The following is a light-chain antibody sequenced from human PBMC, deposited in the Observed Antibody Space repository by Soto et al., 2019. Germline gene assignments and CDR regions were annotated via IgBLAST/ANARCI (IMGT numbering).Light chain of an antibody. CDR1: QSASGN. J-gene: IGKJ4*01. Sequence: EIVMTQSPATLSVSPGERATLSCRASQSASGNLAWYQQKPGQAPRRLIYGASTRATGIPARISGSGSGTEFTLTISSLQSEEFAVYYCQQYNKWPLTFGGGNKVEI. CDR3: QQYNKWPLT. V-gene: IGKV3-15*01. CDR2: GAS.